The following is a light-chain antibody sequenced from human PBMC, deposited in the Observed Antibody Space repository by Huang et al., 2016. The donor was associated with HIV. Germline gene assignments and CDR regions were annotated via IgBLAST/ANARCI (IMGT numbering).Light chain of an antibody. CDR3: QQSYSTPRT. V-gene: IGKV1-39*01. CDR2: ATS. Sequence: DIQMTQSPSSLSASLGDRITITCRASRDINNYLNWYQQKPGTAPKLLIYATSSLQSGVPARFSGSGYGTDFTLTISSLQPDDFATYYCQQSYSTPRTFGQGTKVEFK. J-gene: IGKJ1*01. CDR1: RDINNY.